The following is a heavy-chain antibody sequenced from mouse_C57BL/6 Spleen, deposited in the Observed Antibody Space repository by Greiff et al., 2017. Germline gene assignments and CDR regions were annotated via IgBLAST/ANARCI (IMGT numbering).Heavy chain of an antibody. J-gene: IGHJ1*03. CDR2: IDPHSGGT. D-gene: IGHD1-1*01. Sequence: VQLQQPGAELVKPGASVKLSCKASGYTFTSYWMHWVKQRPGRGLEWIGRIDPHSGGTKSNAKFKRKATLTVDTPSSTAYMQLSSLTSEDSAVYYCARSYGSSVWYFDVWGTGTTVTVSS. CDR1: GYTFTSYW. CDR3: ARSYGSSVWYFDV. V-gene: IGHV1-72*01.